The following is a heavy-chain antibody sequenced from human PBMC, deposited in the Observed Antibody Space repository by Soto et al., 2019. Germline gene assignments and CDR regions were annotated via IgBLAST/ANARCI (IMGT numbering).Heavy chain of an antibody. Sequence: QVQLVQSGAEVKKPGASVKVSCKASGYTFTSYGISWVRQAPGQGLEWMGWISAYNGNTNYAQKLQGRVTMTTDTSPSTAYMELRSLRSDDTAVYYCARDRVYDYVCGSYRPSVYFDYWGQGTLVTVSS. CDR2: ISAYNGNT. D-gene: IGHD3-16*02. V-gene: IGHV1-18*01. CDR3: ARDRVYDYVCGSYRPSVYFDY. J-gene: IGHJ4*02. CDR1: GYTFTSYG.